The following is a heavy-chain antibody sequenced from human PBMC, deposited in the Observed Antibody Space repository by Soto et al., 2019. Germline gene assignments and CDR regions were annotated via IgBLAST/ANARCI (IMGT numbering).Heavy chain of an antibody. V-gene: IGHV4-59*08. D-gene: IGHD2-15*01. CDR1: GGSISSYY. CDR3: ARQGYCRGGSCYSHYYYYYGMDV. J-gene: IGHJ6*02. Sequence: PSETLSLTCTVSGGSISSYYWSWIRLPPGKGLEWLGGIYYSGSTNYNPSLKSRVTISVDTSKNQFSLKLSSVTAADTAVYYCARQGYCRGGSCYSHYYYYYGMDVWGQGTTVTVSS. CDR2: IYYSGST.